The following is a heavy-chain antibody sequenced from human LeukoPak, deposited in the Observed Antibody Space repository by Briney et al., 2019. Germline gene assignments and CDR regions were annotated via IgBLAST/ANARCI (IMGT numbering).Heavy chain of an antibody. CDR2: ISRDSGII. CDR3: VRDNPKCCGVVPANIDDF. V-gene: IGHV3-48*01. Sequence: GGSLRLSCAASGFTFRNAWMNWVRQAPGKGLEWISYISRDSGIIYYADSVRGRFTASRDNAKNSLYLQMHSLRAEDTAVYYCVRDNPKCCGVVPANIDDFWGQGTLVTVSS. J-gene: IGHJ4*02. CDR1: GFTFRNAW. D-gene: IGHD2-15*01.